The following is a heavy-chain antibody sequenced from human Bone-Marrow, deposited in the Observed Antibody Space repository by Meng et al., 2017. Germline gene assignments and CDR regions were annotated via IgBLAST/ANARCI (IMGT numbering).Heavy chain of an antibody. V-gene: IGHV4-59*01. Sequence: SETLSLTCTVSGGSISSYYWSWIRQPPGKGLEWIGYIYYSGSTNYNPSLKSRVTISVDTSKNQFSLKLSSVTAADTAVYYCARIHGCNSGDYWGQGTLVTVSS. CDR3: ARIHGCNSGDY. D-gene: IGHD4-23*01. CDR1: GGSISSYY. CDR2: IYYSGST. J-gene: IGHJ4*02.